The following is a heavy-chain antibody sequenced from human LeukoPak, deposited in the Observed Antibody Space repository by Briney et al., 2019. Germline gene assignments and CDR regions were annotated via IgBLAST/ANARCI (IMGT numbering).Heavy chain of an antibody. Sequence: GASVKVSCKASGYTFTSYGISWVRQAPGQGLEWMGWISAYNGNTNYAQKLQGRVTMTTDTSTSTAYMELRSLRSDDTAVYYCASPAKGAFFYYYMDVWGKGTTVTVSS. CDR1: GYTFTSYG. D-gene: IGHD3-3*01. CDR2: ISAYNGNT. CDR3: ASPAKGAFFYYYMDV. V-gene: IGHV1-18*01. J-gene: IGHJ6*03.